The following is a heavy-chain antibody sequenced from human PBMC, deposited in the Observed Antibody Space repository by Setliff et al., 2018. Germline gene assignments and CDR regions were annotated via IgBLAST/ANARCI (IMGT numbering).Heavy chain of an antibody. J-gene: IGHJ3*02. CDR1: GFIFSPYT. CDR3: ARAEANGGHDPFDI. V-gene: IGHV3-23*01. CDR2: ISIHEDKT. D-gene: IGHD5-12*01. Sequence: SLRLSCAVSGFIFSPYTTTWVRQAPGKGLEWVAAISIHEDKTYYADSVKGRFTISRDISKNTLSLQLNSLRAEDTAVYYWARAEANGGHDPFDIWGQGTMVTVS.